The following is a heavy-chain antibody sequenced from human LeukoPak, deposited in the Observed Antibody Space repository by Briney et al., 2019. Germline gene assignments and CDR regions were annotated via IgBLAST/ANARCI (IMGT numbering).Heavy chain of an antibody. J-gene: IGHJ4*02. CDR3: AKDPSSHVRYFDY. CDR2: ISYDGSNK. CDR1: GFTFSSYA. V-gene: IGHV3-30-3*01. Sequence: GGSLRLSCAASGFTFSSYAMHWVRQAPGKGLEWVAVISYDGSNKYYADFVKGRFTISRDNSKNTLYLQMNSLRAEDTAVYYCAKDPSSHVRYFDYWGQGTLVTVSS.